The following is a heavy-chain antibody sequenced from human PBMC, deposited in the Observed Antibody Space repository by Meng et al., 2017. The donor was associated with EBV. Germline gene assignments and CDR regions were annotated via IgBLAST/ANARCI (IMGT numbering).Heavy chain of an antibody. CDR2: IYYSGST. V-gene: IGHV4-39*07. CDR1: GESISSSSYY. D-gene: IGHD4-11*01. J-gene: IGHJ5*02. Sequence: QGQLQESGPVLVQPSXXXXPXXXVSGESISSSSYYWGWIRQPPGKGLEWIGNIYYSGSTNYNSSLKSRVTISLDKSKNQFSLKLTSLTAADTAIYYCARGDYTNYPRWFDPWGQGTLGTVSS. CDR3: ARGDYTNYPRWFDP.